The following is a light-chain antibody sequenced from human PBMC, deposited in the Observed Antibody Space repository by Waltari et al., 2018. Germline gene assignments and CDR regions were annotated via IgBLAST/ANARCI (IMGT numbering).Light chain of an antibody. CDR3: QYYDNLPMFT. J-gene: IGKJ2*01. Sequence: DIQLTQSPPSLAASVGDRVTLSCRVSQDNGGYLNWYQHQPGRAPKLLIYRTTILMTGVPSRFSGGSSSTDYTLTITNLQPEDIATYYCQYYDNLPMFTFGPGTKVEIK. CDR1: QDNGGY. CDR2: RTT. V-gene: IGKV1-33*01.